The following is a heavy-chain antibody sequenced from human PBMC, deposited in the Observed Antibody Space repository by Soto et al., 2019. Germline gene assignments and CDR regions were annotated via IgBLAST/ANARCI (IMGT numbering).Heavy chain of an antibody. CDR3: ARRPGRISDV. CDR1: GNTFTTNG. J-gene: IGHJ3*01. Sequence: PGESLRISCNVSGNTFTTNGIGGGRQIPGKGLGWLGIIYRDDSDTKYNPSFQGQVTTSADTSINTACLQWSRLRASDPSMYYCARRPGRISDVWGPWTLVPDSS. V-gene: IGHV5-51*01. CDR2: IYRDDSDT.